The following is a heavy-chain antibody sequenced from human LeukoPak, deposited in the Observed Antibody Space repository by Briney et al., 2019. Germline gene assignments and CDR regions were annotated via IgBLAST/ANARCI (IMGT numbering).Heavy chain of an antibody. Sequence: PGGSLRLSCAASGFTFSDYYMSWIRQAPGKGLEWVSYISGSGSTIYYADSVKGRFTISRDNAKNSLYLQMNSLRAEDTAVYYCARSQAYYDSSGTPRFDYWGQGTLVTVSS. J-gene: IGHJ4*02. CDR1: GFTFSDYY. CDR2: ISGSGSTI. V-gene: IGHV3-11*01. CDR3: ARSQAYYDSSGTPRFDY. D-gene: IGHD3-22*01.